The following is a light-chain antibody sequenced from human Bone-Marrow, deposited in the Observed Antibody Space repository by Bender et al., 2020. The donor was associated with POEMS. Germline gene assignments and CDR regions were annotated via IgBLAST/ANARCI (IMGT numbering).Light chain of an antibody. CDR3: QSSDSRGPYPYV. Sequence: SYVLTQPPSVSVAPGKTARITCSGDALPIKYSYWYQQKSGQAPVLVIYEDNKRPSGIPERFSGSSSGATVTLTISGVQAEDEADYFCQSSDSRGPYPYVFGTGTKVTVL. V-gene: IGLV3-25*03. J-gene: IGLJ1*01. CDR1: ALPIKY. CDR2: EDN.